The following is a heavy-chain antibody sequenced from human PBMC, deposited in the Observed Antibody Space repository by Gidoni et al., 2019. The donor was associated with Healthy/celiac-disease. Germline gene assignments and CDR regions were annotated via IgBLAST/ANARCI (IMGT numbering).Heavy chain of an antibody. CDR1: GFTFSSYS. CDR3: ARKRDEWDYYDSSGYYYVDY. D-gene: IGHD3-22*01. J-gene: IGHJ4*02. Sequence: EVQLVESGGGLVKPGGSLRLSCAASGFTFSSYSMNWVRQAPGKGLEWVSSISSSSSYIYYADSVKGRFTISRDNAKNSLYLQMNSLRAEDTAVYYCARKRDEWDYYDSSGYYYVDYWGQGTLVTVSS. V-gene: IGHV3-21*01. CDR2: ISSSSSYI.